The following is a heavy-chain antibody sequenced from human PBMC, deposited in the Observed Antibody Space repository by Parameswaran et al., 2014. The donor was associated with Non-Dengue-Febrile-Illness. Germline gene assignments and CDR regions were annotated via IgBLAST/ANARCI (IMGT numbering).Heavy chain of an antibody. V-gene: IGHV2-70*01. D-gene: IGHD6-19*01. J-gene: IGHJ4*02. Sequence: RWIRQPPGKALEWLALIDWDDDKYYSTSLKTRLTISKDTSKNQVVLTMTNMDPVDTATYYCARIRYSSGWVDYWGQGTLVTVSS. CDR3: ARIRYSSGWVDY. CDR2: IDWDDDK.